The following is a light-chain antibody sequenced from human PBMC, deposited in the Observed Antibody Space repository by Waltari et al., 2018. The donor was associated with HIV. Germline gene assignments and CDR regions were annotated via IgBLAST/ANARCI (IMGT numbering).Light chain of an antibody. CDR1: QSVSTY. V-gene: IGKV3-11*01. Sequence: EIVLTQSPATLSLSPGERATLSCRASQSVSTYLAWYQQKPGQAPRLLIYDASNRATGIPARFSGSGSETDFTLLISSLEPEDFAVYYCQQGNSWPSIT. CDR2: DAS. J-gene: IGKJ5*01. CDR3: QQGNSWPSIT.